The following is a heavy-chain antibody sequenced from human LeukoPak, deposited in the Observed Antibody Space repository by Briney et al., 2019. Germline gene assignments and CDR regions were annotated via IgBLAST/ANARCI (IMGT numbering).Heavy chain of an antibody. CDR1: GYTFTSNY. Sequence: ASVKVSCKASGYTFTSNYMHWVRQAPGQGLEWMGIINPSGGSTSYAQKFQGRVTMTRDTSTSTVYMELSSLRSEDTAVYYCARASDSSGYYAPQHYFDYWGQGTLVTVPS. CDR2: INPSGGST. CDR3: ARASDSSGYYAPQHYFDY. V-gene: IGHV1-46*03. D-gene: IGHD3-22*01. J-gene: IGHJ4*02.